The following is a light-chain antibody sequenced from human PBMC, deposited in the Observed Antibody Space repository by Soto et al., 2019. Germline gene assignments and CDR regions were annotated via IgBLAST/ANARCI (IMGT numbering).Light chain of an antibody. V-gene: IGLV1-47*03. CDR1: STNIGSNY. J-gene: IGLJ1*01. CDR2: RNN. CDR3: AAWDDSLSAFYV. Sequence: QSSLTQPPSASGTPGEKVTVSCSGSSTNIGSNYVYWYQQLPGTAPKLLIYRNNQRPSGVPDRFSGSKSGTSASLAISGLWSEDEADYYCAAWDDSLSAFYVFGTGTKVPVL.